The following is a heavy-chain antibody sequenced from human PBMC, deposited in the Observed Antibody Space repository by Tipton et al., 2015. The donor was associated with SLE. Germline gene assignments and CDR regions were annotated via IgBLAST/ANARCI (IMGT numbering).Heavy chain of an antibody. CDR3: ARVGDYYFDMDV. J-gene: IGHJ6*03. CDR2: ITSRSSYI. V-gene: IGHV3-21*01. CDR1: GFTFSSYA. Sequence: SLRLSCAASGFTFSSYAMSWVRQAPGKGQEWVSFITSRSSYIYYADSVKGRFTVSRDNAENSLYLQMNSLRAEDTAVYFCARVGDYYFDMDVWGKGTTVTISS.